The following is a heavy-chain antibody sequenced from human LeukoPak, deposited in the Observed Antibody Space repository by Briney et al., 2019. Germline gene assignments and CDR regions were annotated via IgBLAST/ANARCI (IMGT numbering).Heavy chain of an antibody. J-gene: IGHJ6*02. V-gene: IGHV1-2*02. D-gene: IGHD2-2*01. CDR1: GYTFTGCY. CDR2: INPNSGGT. CDR3: ARDGPGYCSSTSCLVMDV. Sequence: GASVKVSCKSSGYTFTGCYMHWVRQAPGQGLEWMGWINPNSGGTNYAQKFQGRVTMTRDTSISTAYMELSRLRSDDTAVYYCARDGPGYCSSTSCLVMDVWGQGTTVTVSS.